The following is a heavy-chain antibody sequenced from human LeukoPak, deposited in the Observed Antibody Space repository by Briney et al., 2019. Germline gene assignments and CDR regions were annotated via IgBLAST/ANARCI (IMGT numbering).Heavy chain of an antibody. Sequence: GGSLRLSCAASGFTFSSYAMSWVRQTPGKGLEWVSAISGSGGSTYYADSVKGRFTISRDNSKNTLFLQMNSLRVEDTAPYYRAKSVAIYFYYGLDVWGQGTPVTVSS. J-gene: IGHJ6*02. V-gene: IGHV3-23*01. CDR2: ISGSGGST. CDR1: GFTFSSYA. D-gene: IGHD3-3*01. CDR3: AKSVAIYFYYGLDV.